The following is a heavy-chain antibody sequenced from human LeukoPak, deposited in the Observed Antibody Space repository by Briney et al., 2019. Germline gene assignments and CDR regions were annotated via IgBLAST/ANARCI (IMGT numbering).Heavy chain of an antibody. J-gene: IGHJ4*02. D-gene: IGHD3-22*01. CDR3: ARAGDSSDYGDY. CDR2: INHSGST. CDR1: GGSFSGYY. Sequence: SDTLSLTCALYGGSFSGYYWSWIRQPPGKGREWIGEINHSGSTNYNPSLKSRVTISVDTSKNQFSLKLSSVTAADTAVYYCARAGDSSDYGDYWGQGTLVTVSS. V-gene: IGHV4-34*01.